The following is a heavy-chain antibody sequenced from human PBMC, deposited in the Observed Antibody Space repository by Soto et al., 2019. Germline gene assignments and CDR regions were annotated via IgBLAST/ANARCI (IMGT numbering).Heavy chain of an antibody. CDR3: ARHVYCSGGSCYPADYYYYMDV. CDR2: IYPGDSDT. D-gene: IGHD2-15*01. CDR1: GYSFTSYW. Sequence: PGESLKISCKGSGYSFTSYWIGWVRQMPGKGLEWMGIIYPGDSDTRHSPSFQGQVTISADKSISTAYLQWSSLKASDTAMYYCARHVYCSGGSCYPADYYYYMDVWGKGTTVTVSS. V-gene: IGHV5-51*01. J-gene: IGHJ6*03.